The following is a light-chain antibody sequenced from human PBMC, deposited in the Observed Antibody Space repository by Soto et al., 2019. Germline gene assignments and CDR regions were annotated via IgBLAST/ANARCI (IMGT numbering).Light chain of an antibody. CDR2: ENN. V-gene: IGLV1-51*02. J-gene: IGLJ2*01. CDR1: SSNIGNNY. CDR3: GTWDSSLSAGL. Sequence: QSALTQPPSVSAAPGQKVTISCSGSSSNIGNNYVSWYQQLPGTAPKLLIYENNKRPSGIPDRFSGSKSGTSATLGITGLQTGDEADYYCGTWDSSLSAGLFGGGTKVTVL.